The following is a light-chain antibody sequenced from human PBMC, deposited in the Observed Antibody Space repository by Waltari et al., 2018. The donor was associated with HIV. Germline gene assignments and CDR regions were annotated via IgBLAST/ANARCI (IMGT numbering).Light chain of an antibody. CDR2: LTS. V-gene: IGKV1-39*01. CDR1: QTIDTY. Sequence: DIQMTQSPTSLSARIGDNITITCRASQTIDTYLNWYQFRPGQVPKLLVYLTSTVHTAVPPRFSGRGSGTFFSLTISDVQPEDMATYFCQQTYSPPRTFGLGTRLE. CDR3: QQTYSPPRT. J-gene: IGKJ5*01.